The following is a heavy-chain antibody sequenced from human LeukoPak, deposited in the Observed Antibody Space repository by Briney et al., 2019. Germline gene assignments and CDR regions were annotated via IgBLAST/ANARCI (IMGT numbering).Heavy chain of an antibody. CDR2: FDPEDGET. Sequence: ASVKVSCKVSGYTLTELSMHWVRQAPGKGLEWMGGFDPEDGETIYAQKFQGGVTMTEDTSTDTAYMELSSLRSEDTAVYYCATGDYYDSSGYPRQNFDYWGQGTLVTVSS. J-gene: IGHJ4*02. V-gene: IGHV1-24*01. CDR1: GYTLTELS. D-gene: IGHD3-22*01. CDR3: ATGDYYDSSGYPRQNFDY.